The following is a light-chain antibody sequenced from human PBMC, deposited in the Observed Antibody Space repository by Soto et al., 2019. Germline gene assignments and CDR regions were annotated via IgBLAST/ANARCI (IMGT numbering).Light chain of an antibody. CDR3: AAWDDSLNGVV. CDR1: SSNIGNNA. V-gene: IGLV1-36*01. CDR2: YDD. J-gene: IGLJ2*01. Sequence: QSALTQPPSVSEAPRQRVTISCSGSSSNIGNNAVNWYQQLPGKAPKHLIYYDDLLPSGVSDRFSGSKSGTSASLAISGLQSEDEADYYCAAWDDSLNGVVFGGGTKLTVL.